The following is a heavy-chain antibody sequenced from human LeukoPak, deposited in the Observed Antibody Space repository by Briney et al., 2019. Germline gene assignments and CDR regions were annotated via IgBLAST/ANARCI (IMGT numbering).Heavy chain of an antibody. Sequence: ASVKVSCKASGYTFTSYGISWVRQAPGQGLEWMRWISAYNGNTNYAQKLQGRVTMTTDTSTSTAYMELRSLRSDDTAVYYCARLATPVVPAAPWYDFWSGSLYYFDYWGQGTLVTVSS. CDR2: ISAYNGNT. CDR1: GYTFTSYG. V-gene: IGHV1-18*01. D-gene: IGHD3-3*01. J-gene: IGHJ4*02. CDR3: ARLATPVVPAAPWYDFWSGSLYYFDY.